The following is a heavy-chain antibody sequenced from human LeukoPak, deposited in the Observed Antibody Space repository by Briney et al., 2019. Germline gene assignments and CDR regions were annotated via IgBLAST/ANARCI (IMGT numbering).Heavy chain of an antibody. CDR3: AREFLEWSGNWFDP. V-gene: IGHV3-48*01. D-gene: IGHD3-3*01. CDR1: GFTFSNYC. Sequence: PGGSLRLSCAASGFTFSNYCLHWVRQAPGKGLEWVSYISSSSSTIYYADSVKGRFTISRDSAKNSLYLQMNSLRAEDTAVYYCAREFLEWSGNWFDPWGQGTLVTVSS. CDR2: ISSSSSTI. J-gene: IGHJ5*02.